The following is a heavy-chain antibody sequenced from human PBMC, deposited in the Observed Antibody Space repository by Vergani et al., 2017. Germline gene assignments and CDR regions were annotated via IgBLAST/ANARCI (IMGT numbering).Heavy chain of an antibody. Sequence: QVQLVESGGGVVQPGRSLRLSCAASGFTFSSYAMHWVRQAPGKGLEWVAVISYDGSNKYYADSVKGRFTISRDNSKNTLYLQMNSLRAEVTAVYYCASPSIFGVTDYWGQGTLVTVSS. CDR1: GFTFSSYA. D-gene: IGHD3-3*01. J-gene: IGHJ4*02. V-gene: IGHV3-30*04. CDR2: ISYDGSNK. CDR3: ASPSIFGVTDY.